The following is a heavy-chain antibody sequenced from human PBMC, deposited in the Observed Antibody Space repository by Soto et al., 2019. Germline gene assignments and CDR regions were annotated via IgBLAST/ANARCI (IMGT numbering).Heavy chain of an antibody. CDR1: GYTFTRYG. V-gene: IGHV1-18*01. D-gene: IGHD1-26*01. CDR3: ARGWSYYADVIHGAFDI. Sequence: QVQLVQSGAEVKKPGASVKVSCKASGYTFTRYGISWVRQAPGQGLEWMGWISAYNGNTNYAQKLQGRVTMTTDTSTSTAYMELRSRRSDDTAVYYCARGWSYYADVIHGAFDIWGQGTMVTVSS. J-gene: IGHJ3*02. CDR2: ISAYNGNT.